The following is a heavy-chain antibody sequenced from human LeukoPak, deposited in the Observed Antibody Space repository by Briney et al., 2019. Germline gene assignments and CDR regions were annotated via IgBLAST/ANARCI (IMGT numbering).Heavy chain of an antibody. J-gene: IGHJ4*02. CDR1: GFTFSSYS. Sequence: GGSLRLSCAASGFTFSSYSMNWVRQAPGEGLEWVSSISSSSSYIYYADSVKGRLTISRDNAKNSLYLQMNSLRAEDTAVYYCARGPQVATINYFDYWGQGTLVTVSS. V-gene: IGHV3-21*01. D-gene: IGHD5-12*01. CDR2: ISSSSSYI. CDR3: ARGPQVATINYFDY.